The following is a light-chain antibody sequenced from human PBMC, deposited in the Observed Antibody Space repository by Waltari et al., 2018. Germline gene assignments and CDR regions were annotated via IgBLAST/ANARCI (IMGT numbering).Light chain of an antibody. Sequence: QSVLTQPPSVSGAPGQRITISCTVTNSDSGATYDVHWYQQLPGTAPKLLSYGNNTRASGVPDRFSASKSGTSASLSITGLHAEDEADYYCQSYDNNLSGVVFGGGTKLTVL. V-gene: IGLV1-40*01. CDR3: QSYDNNLSGVV. J-gene: IGLJ3*02. CDR2: GNN. CDR1: NSDSGATYD.